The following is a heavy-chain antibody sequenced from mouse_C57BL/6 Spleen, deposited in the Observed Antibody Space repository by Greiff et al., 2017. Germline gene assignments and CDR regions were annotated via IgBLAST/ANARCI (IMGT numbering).Heavy chain of an antibody. CDR2: IYPGSGST. CDR1: GYTFTSYW. D-gene: IGHD2-1*01. V-gene: IGHV1-55*01. Sequence: QVQLQQPGAELVKPGASVKMSCKASGYTFTSYWITWVKQRPGQGLEWIGDIYPGSGSTNYNEKFKSKATLTVDTSSSTAYMQLSSLTSEDSAVYYCARESPYGNYDYAMDYWGQGTSVTVSS. J-gene: IGHJ4*01. CDR3: ARESPYGNYDYAMDY.